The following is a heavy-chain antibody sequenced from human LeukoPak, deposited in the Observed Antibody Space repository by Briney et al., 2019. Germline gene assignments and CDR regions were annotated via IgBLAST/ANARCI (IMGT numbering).Heavy chain of an antibody. Sequence: SETLSLTCAVSGYSISSGYYWGWIRQPPGKGLEWIGSIYHSGSTYYNPSLKGRVTISVDTSKNQFSLKLSSVTAADTAVYYCARQWELRLEFDYWGQGTLVTVSS. CDR2: IYHSGST. CDR3: ARQWELRLEFDY. CDR1: GYSISSGYY. J-gene: IGHJ4*02. V-gene: IGHV4-38-2*01. D-gene: IGHD1-26*01.